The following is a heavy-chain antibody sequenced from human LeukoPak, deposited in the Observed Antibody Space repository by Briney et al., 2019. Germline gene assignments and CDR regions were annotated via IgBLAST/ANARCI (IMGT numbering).Heavy chain of an antibody. CDR2: ISSSSSSYI. CDR3: ARETPYSNTWTDFDF. V-gene: IGHV3-21*01. CDR1: GLTFRSHS. J-gene: IGHJ4*02. D-gene: IGHD6-13*01. Sequence: GGSLRLSCADSGLTFRSHSMNWVRQAPGKGLEWVSSISSSSSSYIYYADSVKGRFTISRDNAKNSLYLQMNSLRAEDTAVYYCARETPYSNTWTDFDFWGQGTLVTVSS.